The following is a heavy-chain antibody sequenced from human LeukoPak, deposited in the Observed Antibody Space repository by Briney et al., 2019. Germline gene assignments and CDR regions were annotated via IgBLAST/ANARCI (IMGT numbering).Heavy chain of an antibody. Sequence: SETLSLTCTVSGGSISPYYWSWIRQPPGKGLEWLGYIYYSGNTDYKPSLKSRVAMSVDTSKNQFSLRLSSVTAADTAVYYCARSTGSTMFIDYWGQGTLVTVSS. V-gene: IGHV4-59*01. CDR1: GGSISPYY. CDR3: ARSTGSTMFIDY. CDR2: IYYSGNT. J-gene: IGHJ4*02. D-gene: IGHD3-10*02.